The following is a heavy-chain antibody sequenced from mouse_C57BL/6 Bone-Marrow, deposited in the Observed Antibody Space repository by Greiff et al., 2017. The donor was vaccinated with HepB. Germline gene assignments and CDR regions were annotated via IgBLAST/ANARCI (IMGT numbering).Heavy chain of an antibody. CDR2: IYPGDGDT. CDR1: GYAFSSYW. D-gene: IGHD1-1*01. J-gene: IGHJ2*01. CDR3: ARYTTYITTVVDDY. Sequence: QVQLQQSGAELVKPGASVKISCKASGYAFSSYWMNWVKQRPGKGLEWIGQIYPGDGDTNYNGKFKGKATLTADKSSSTAYMQLSSLTSEDSAVYFCARYTTYITTVVDDYWGQGTTLTVSS. V-gene: IGHV1-80*01.